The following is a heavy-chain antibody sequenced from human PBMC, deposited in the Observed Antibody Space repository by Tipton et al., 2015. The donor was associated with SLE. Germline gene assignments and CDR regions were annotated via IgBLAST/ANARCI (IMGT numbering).Heavy chain of an antibody. V-gene: IGHV4-38-2*02. CDR3: ARHLRVMVETAPGAFDI. CDR2: IYHSGST. CDR1: GYSISSGYY. J-gene: IGHJ3*02. Sequence: TLSLTCTVSGYSISSGYYWGWIRQPPEKGLEWIGSIYHSGSTFYNPSLKSRVTISVDTSKSQFSLKLSSVTAADTAVFFCARHLRVMVETAPGAFDIWGQGTTVTVSS. D-gene: IGHD2-15*01.